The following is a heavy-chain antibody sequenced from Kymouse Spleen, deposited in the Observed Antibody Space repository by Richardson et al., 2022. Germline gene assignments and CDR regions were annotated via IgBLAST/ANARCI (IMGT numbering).Heavy chain of an antibody. CDR2: IRSKANSYAT. J-gene: IGHJ4*02. CDR3: TSSSSSGDY. V-gene: IGHV3-73*02. CDR1: GFTFSGSA. Sequence: EVQLVESGGGLVQPGGSLKLSCAASGFTFSGSAMHWVRQASGKGLEWVGRIRSKANSYATAYAASVKGRFTISRDDSKNTAYLQMNSLKTEDTAVYYCTSSSSSGDYWGQGTLVTVSS. D-gene: IGHD6-6*01.